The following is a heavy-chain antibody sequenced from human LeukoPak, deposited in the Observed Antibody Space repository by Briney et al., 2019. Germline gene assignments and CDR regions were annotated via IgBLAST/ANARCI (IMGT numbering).Heavy chain of an antibody. CDR2: IKSKADGGTI. CDR3: TRYKYGSYYGSYYFDY. CDR1: GFTFGDAW. D-gene: IGHD3-10*01. Sequence: PGGSLRLSCAASGFTFGDAWMNWVRQGPGKGPEWVGRIKSKADGGTIDYAAAVKGRFTISRDDSKNTVYLQLNSLKTEDTGVYYCTRYKYGSYYGSYYFDYWGQGTLVTVSS. J-gene: IGHJ4*02. V-gene: IGHV3-15*01.